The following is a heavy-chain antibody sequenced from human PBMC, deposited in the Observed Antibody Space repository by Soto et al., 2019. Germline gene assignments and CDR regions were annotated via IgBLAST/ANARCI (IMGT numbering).Heavy chain of an antibody. V-gene: IGHV1-69*01. CDR2: IIPFFGTA. CDR1: GGTFSRQA. Sequence: QVQLVQSGAEVKKPGSSVKVSCKASGGTFSRQAISWVRQAPGQGLEWMGGIIPFFGTANYAQKFQGRVTITADESTSTAHMELSSVRSEDMAVYYCATVHRLGSGSYYDPLYWFDPWGQGTLVTVSS. CDR3: ATVHRLGSGSYYDPLYWFDP. J-gene: IGHJ5*02. D-gene: IGHD3-10*01.